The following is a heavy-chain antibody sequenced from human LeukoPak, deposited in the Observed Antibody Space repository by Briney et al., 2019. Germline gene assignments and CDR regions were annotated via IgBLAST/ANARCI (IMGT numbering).Heavy chain of an antibody. Sequence: ASVKVSCKVSGYTLTELSMHWVRQAPGKGLEWMGRFDSEDGVTNYAQKVQGRVTMTEDTSTDTAYMELNSLRSDDTAVYYCAGDPQRCSGGNCYRFDYWGPGTLVTVSS. V-gene: IGHV1-24*01. CDR2: FDSEDGVT. D-gene: IGHD2-15*01. CDR3: AGDPQRCSGGNCYRFDY. J-gene: IGHJ4*02. CDR1: GYTLTELS.